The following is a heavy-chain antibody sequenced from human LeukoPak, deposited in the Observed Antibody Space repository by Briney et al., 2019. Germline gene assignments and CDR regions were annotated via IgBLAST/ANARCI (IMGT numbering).Heavy chain of an antibody. CDR1: GGSISNSSYY. V-gene: IGHV4-39*01. D-gene: IGHD4-23*01. CDR2: IYYSGSA. Sequence: PSETLSLTCIVSGGSISNSSYYLCWIRQPPGKGLEWIGSIYYSGSAYYNPSLKSRVTISVDTSKNQFSLKLTSVTAADTAVYYCARHWVVTPNYWGQGTLVTVSS. CDR3: ARHWVVTPNY. J-gene: IGHJ4*02.